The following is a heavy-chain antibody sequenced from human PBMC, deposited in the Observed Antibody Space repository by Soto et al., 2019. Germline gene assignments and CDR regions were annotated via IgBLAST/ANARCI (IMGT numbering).Heavy chain of an antibody. D-gene: IGHD2-15*01. CDR1: GYSFTSYW. Sequence: ESLKISCKGSGYSFTSYWISWVRQMPGKGLEWMGRIDPSDSYTNYSPSFQGHVTISADKSISTAYLQWSSLKASDTAMYYCARLRLTTTVGYCSGGSWPDAFDIWGQGTMVTVSS. CDR2: IDPSDSYT. CDR3: ARLRLTTTVGYCSGGSWPDAFDI. J-gene: IGHJ3*02. V-gene: IGHV5-10-1*01.